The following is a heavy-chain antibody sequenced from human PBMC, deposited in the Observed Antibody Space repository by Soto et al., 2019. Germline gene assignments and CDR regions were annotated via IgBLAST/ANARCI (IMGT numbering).Heavy chain of an antibody. CDR1: AYTFTSYG. J-gene: IGHJ6*02. D-gene: IGHD3-16*01. CDR3: AMVDLYVTPTPQDV. Sequence: ASVKVCCKTSAYTFTSYGISWVRQANGQGLEWLGWISPYTGNTYYATKVQGRLTLTTDTSTSTAFMDLGSLTSADTAVYYCAMVDLYVTPTPQDVWGQGTTVTVSS. CDR2: ISPYTGNT. V-gene: IGHV1-18*01.